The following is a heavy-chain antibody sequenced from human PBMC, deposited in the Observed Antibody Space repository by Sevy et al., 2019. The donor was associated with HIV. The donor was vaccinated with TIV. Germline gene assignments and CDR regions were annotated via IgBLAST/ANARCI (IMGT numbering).Heavy chain of an antibody. J-gene: IGHJ6*02. CDR3: ARVRFLEWLYYYYYYGMDV. D-gene: IGHD3-3*01. CDR2: MNPNSGNT. V-gene: IGHV1-8*01. Sequence: ASVKVSCKASGYTFTSYDINWVRQATGQGLEWMGWMNPNSGNTGYAQKFQGRVTMTRNTSISTAYMELGSLRSEETAVYYCARVRFLEWLYYYYYYGMDVWGQGTTVTVSS. CDR1: GYTFTSYD.